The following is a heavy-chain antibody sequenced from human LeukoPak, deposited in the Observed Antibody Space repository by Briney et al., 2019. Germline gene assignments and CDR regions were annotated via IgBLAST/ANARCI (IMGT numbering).Heavy chain of an antibody. V-gene: IGHV1-2*02. J-gene: IGHJ4*02. CDR2: IIPNSGAT. Sequence: ASVKVSCKASGYTFTGYYMHWLRQAPGQGLEWMGWIIPNSGATNYAQKFQGRVTMTRDTSISTADMELNGLGSDDTAVYYCVRDGIGTSLDYWGQGTLVTVSS. CDR3: VRDGIGTSLDY. D-gene: IGHD1-14*01. CDR1: GYTFTGYY.